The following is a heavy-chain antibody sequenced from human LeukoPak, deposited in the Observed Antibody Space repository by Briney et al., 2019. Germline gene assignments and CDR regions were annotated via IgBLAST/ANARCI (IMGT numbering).Heavy chain of an antibody. Sequence: PGGSLRLSCAASEFTFNSNYMSWVRQAPGRGLEWVSVIYSGGSTYYADSVTGRFTISRDNSKNTLYLQMNSLRAEDTAVYYCARDLSSSWYNFMDYWGQGTLVTVSS. CDR2: IYSGGST. D-gene: IGHD6-13*01. V-gene: IGHV3-66*02. J-gene: IGHJ4*02. CDR1: EFTFNSNY. CDR3: ARDLSSSWYNFMDY.